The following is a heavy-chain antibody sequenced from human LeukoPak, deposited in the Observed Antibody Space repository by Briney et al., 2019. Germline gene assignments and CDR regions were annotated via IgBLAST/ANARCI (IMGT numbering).Heavy chain of an antibody. V-gene: IGHV4-59*11. Sequence: SETLSLTCTVSGGPIDRHYWSWIRQPPGKGLEWIGYVFYPGSTNYNPSLKSRVTMSLDTSRDQFSLRLTSVTAADTAIYYCASRPAGSTWYGVFDYWSQGTLVTISS. J-gene: IGHJ4*02. CDR1: GGPIDRHY. D-gene: IGHD6-13*01. CDR3: ASRPAGSTWYGVFDY. CDR2: VFYPGST.